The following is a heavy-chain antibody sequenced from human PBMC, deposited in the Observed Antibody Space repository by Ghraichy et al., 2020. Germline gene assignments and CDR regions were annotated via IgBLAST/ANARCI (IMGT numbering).Heavy chain of an antibody. D-gene: IGHD1-26*01. V-gene: IGHV3-33*01. Sequence: GGSLRLSCAASGFTFSSYGMHWVRQAPGKGLEWVAVIWYDGSNKYYADSVKGRFTISRDNSKNTLYLQMNSLRAEDTAVYYCARDRRTDYQWELQYWFDPWGQGTLVTVSS. CDR3: ARDRRTDYQWELQYWFDP. J-gene: IGHJ5*02. CDR2: IWYDGSNK. CDR1: GFTFSSYG.